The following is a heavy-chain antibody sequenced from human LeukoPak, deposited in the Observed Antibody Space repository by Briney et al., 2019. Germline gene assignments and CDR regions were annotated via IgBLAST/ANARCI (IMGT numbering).Heavy chain of an antibody. CDR2: TYYRSKWYN. V-gene: IGHV6-1*01. J-gene: IGHJ4*02. CDR3: ARGGPNRGHDWDYFDY. CDR1: GDSVSSNSAA. D-gene: IGHD5-12*01. Sequence: SQTLSLTCAISGDSVSSNSAAWNWIRQSPSRGLEWLGRTYYRSKWYNDYAVSVKSRITINPDTSKSQFSLQLNSVTPEDTAVYYCARGGPNRGHDWDYFDYWGQGTLVTVSS.